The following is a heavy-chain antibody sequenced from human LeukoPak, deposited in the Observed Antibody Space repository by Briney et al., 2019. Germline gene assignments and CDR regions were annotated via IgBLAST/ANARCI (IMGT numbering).Heavy chain of an antibody. J-gene: IGHJ4*02. Sequence: SVKVSCKASGGTFSSYAISWVRQAPGQGFEWMGGIIPIFGTANYAQKFQGRVTITTDESTSTAYMELSSLRSEDTAVYYCARYFWSGYQIFDYWGQGTLVTVSS. CDR3: ARYFWSGYQIFDY. CDR1: GGTFSSYA. CDR2: IIPIFGTA. D-gene: IGHD3-3*01. V-gene: IGHV1-69*05.